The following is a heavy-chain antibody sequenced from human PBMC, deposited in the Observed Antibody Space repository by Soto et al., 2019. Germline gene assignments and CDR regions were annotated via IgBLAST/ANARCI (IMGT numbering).Heavy chain of an antibody. CDR2: ISYDGSNK. J-gene: IGHJ4*02. Sequence: QVQLVESGGGVVQPGRSLRLSCAASGFTFSSYGMHWVRQAPGKGLEWVAVISYDGSNKYYADSVKGRFTISRDNSKNTLYLQMNSLRAEDTAVYYCAKDLGGATMALPFDYWGQGTLVTVSS. D-gene: IGHD1-26*01. CDR1: GFTFSSYG. CDR3: AKDLGGATMALPFDY. V-gene: IGHV3-30*18.